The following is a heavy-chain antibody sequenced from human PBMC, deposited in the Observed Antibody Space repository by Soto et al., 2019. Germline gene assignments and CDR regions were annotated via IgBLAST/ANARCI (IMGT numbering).Heavy chain of an antibody. V-gene: IGHV1-2*02. Sequence: ASVKVSCKASGYTFTGYYMHWVRQAPGQGLEWMGWINPNSGGTNYAQKFQDRVTLTRDTSLSTAYMELNSLRSDDTAVYYCALLPSSTSTRCPNWNHYVDYWGQGTRVAVSS. CDR3: ALLPSSTSTRCPNWNHYVDY. J-gene: IGHJ4*02. CDR1: GYTFTGYY. D-gene: IGHD2-2*01. CDR2: INPNSGGT.